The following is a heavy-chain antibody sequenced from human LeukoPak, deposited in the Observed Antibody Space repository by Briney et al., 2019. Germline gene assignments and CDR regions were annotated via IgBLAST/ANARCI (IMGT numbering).Heavy chain of an antibody. Sequence: PSETLSLTCTVSGGPISPYFWSWIRQPPGKGLEWIGYIYYTGSTSYNPSLKSPVTISADTSENQFSLKLRSVTAADTAVYYCARHYPNHRYDSSGYYYGGFDYWGQGTPVTVSS. CDR3: ARHYPNHRYDSSGYYYGGFDY. CDR2: IYYTGST. J-gene: IGHJ4*02. V-gene: IGHV4-59*08. CDR1: GGPISPYF. D-gene: IGHD3-22*01.